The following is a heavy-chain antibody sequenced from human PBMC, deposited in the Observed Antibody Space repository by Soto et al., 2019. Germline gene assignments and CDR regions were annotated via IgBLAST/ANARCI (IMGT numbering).Heavy chain of an antibody. CDR1: GYTFTNSY. D-gene: IGHD3-10*01. J-gene: IGHJ3*02. CDR3: APTLGSSNYGAFHI. CDR2: INPSGDST. Sequence: ASVKVSCKASGYTFTNSYIHWVRQTPGQGLQWMGMINPSGDSTTYAQRFQGRVTLTRDTSTTTVYMELSSLRSEDTAIYYCAPTLGSSNYGAFHIWGQGTMVT. V-gene: IGHV1-46*03.